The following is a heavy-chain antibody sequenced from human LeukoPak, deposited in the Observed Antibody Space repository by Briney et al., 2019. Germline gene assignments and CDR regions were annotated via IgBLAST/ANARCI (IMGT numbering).Heavy chain of an antibody. V-gene: IGHV4-34*01. CDR2: INHSGST. Sequence: SETLSLTCAVYGGSFSGYYWSWIRQPPGKGLEWIGEINHSGSTNYNPSLKSRVTISVDTSKNQFSLKLSSVTAADTAVYYCANRYGSGSYSYGYWYWGQGTLDTVSS. D-gene: IGHD3-10*01. J-gene: IGHJ4*02. CDR3: ANRYGSGSYSYGYWY. CDR1: GGSFSGYY.